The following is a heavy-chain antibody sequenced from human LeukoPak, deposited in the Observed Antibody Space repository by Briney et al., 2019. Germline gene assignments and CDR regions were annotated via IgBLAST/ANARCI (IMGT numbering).Heavy chain of an antibody. CDR1: GYTFTSYY. Sequence: ASVKVSCKASGYTFTSYYMHWVRQAPGQGLEWMGIINPSGGSTSYAQKFQGRVTMTRDMSTSTVYMELSSLRSEDMAVYYCAREDSGSYGPFDIWGQGTMVTVSS. CDR3: AREDSGSYGPFDI. V-gene: IGHV1-46*01. CDR2: INPSGGST. J-gene: IGHJ3*02. D-gene: IGHD1-26*01.